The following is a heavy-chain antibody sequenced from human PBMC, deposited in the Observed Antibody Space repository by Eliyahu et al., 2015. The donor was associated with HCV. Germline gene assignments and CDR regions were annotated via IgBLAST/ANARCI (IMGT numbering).Heavy chain of an antibody. CDR3: ASGVEGVDFDWLGYYGMDV. J-gene: IGHJ6*02. D-gene: IGHD3-9*01. CDR2: INAGNGNT. CDR1: GYTFTSYA. V-gene: IGHV1-3*01. Sequence: EVKKPGASVKVSCKASGYTFTSYAMHWVRQAPGQRLEWMGWINAGNGNTKYSQKFQGRVTITRDTSASTAYMELSSLRSEDTAVYYCASGVEGVDFDWLGYYGMDVWGQGTTVTVSS.